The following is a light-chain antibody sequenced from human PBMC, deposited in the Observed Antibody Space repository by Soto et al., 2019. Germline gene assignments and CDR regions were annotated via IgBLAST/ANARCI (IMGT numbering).Light chain of an antibody. J-gene: IGKJ1*01. Sequence: IVMTQSPATLSVSPGERATLSCRASQSVSSNLAWYQQKPGQAPRLLIYGASTRATGIPARFSGSGSGTEFTLTISSLQSEYFAVYYCQQYNNWPRTFGQGTKV. V-gene: IGKV3-15*01. CDR1: QSVSSN. CDR2: GAS. CDR3: QQYNNWPRT.